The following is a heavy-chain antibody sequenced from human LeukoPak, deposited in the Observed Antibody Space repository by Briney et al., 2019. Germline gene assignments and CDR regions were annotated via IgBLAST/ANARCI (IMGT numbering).Heavy chain of an antibody. Sequence: GGSLRLSCAASGFTFSSYAMSWVRQAPGKGLEWVSAISGSGGSTYYADSVKGRFTISRDNSKNTLYLQMNSLRAEDTAVYYCAKDYSSSWYSGCDYWGQGTLVTVSS. CDR1: GFTFSSYA. CDR3: AKDYSSSWYSGCDY. CDR2: ISGSGGST. J-gene: IGHJ4*02. V-gene: IGHV3-23*01. D-gene: IGHD6-13*01.